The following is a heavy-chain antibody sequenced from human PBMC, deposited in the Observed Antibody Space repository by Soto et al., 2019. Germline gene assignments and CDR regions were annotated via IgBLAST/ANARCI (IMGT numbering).Heavy chain of an antibody. CDR1: GGTFSSYA. D-gene: IGHD6-13*01. CDR2: IIPIFGTA. Sequence: VRVSCKASGGTFSSYAISWVRQAPGQGLEWMGGIIPIFGTANYAQRFQGRVTITADESTSTAYMELSSLRSEDTAVYYCARGAAAAGTDWFDAWGQGTQVTV. V-gene: IGHV1-69*13. J-gene: IGHJ5*02. CDR3: ARGAAAAGTDWFDA.